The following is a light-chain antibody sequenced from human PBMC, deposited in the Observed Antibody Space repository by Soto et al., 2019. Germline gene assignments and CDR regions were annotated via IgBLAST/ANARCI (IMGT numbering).Light chain of an antibody. J-gene: IGKJ2*01. CDR1: QSINSY. CDR2: DAS. Sequence: DIQMTQSPSSLSASVGDRVTITCRASQSINSYLNWYQQKPGKAPKLLIYDASSLQSGVPSRFSGSGSGTESTLTNNSLQPEDFATYYCQQSYSTPYTFGQGTKLEIK. V-gene: IGKV1-39*01. CDR3: QQSYSTPYT.